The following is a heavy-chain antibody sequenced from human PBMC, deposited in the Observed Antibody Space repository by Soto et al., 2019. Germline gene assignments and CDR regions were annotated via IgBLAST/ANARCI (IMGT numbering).Heavy chain of an antibody. CDR1: GGTFSSYA. CDR3: ATSMVRGVTYFDY. Sequence: ASVKVSCKASGGTFSSYAISWVRQAPGQGLEWMGRIIPILGIANYAQKFQGRVTITADKSTSTAYMELSSLRSEDTAVYYCATSMVRGVTYFDYWGQGTLVTVSS. CDR2: IIPILGIA. D-gene: IGHD3-10*01. V-gene: IGHV1-69*04. J-gene: IGHJ4*02.